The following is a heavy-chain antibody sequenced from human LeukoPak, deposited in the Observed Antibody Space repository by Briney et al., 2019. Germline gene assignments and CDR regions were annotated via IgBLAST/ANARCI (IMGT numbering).Heavy chain of an antibody. V-gene: IGHV1-18*01. D-gene: IGHD4-17*01. CDR3: ARSVLGDYYLGYYYMDV. CDR1: GYTFTSYG. CDR2: ISAYNGNT. Sequence: ASVKVSCKASGYTFTSYGISWVRQAPGRGLEWMGWISAYNGNTNYAQKLQGRVTMTTDTSTSTAYMELRSLRSDDTAVYYCARSVLGDYYLGYYYMDVWGKGTTVTVSS. J-gene: IGHJ6*03.